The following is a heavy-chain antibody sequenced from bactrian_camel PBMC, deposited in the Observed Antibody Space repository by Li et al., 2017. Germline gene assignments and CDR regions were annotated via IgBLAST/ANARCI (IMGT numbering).Heavy chain of an antibody. D-gene: IGHD1*01. CDR1: GFTFSSYA. V-gene: IGHV3S31*01. Sequence: VQLVESGGGLVQPGGSLRLSCAASGFTFSSYAMSWVRQAPGKGLEWVSAINSGGGSTYYADSVKGRFTISRDNAKNMLYLDLNSLKTEDTAVYHCVTARFGGLSGYNYWGQGTQVTVS. CDR3: VTARFGGLSGYNY. CDR2: INSGGGST. J-gene: IGHJ4*01.